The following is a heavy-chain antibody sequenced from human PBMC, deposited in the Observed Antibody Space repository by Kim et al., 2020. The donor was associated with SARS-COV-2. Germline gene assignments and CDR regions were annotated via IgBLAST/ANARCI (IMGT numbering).Heavy chain of an antibody. CDR1: GFSLSTSGMC. D-gene: IGHD2-21*01. CDR3: TRICVPYSNAFDI. J-gene: IGHJ3*02. Sequence: SGPTLVNPTQTLTLTCTFSGFSLSTSGMCVSWIRQPPGKALEWLARIDWDDDKYYSTSLKTRLTISKDTSKNQVVLTMTNMDPVDTATYYCTRICVPYSNAFDIWGQGTMVTVSS. V-gene: IGHV2-70*11. CDR2: IDWDDDK.